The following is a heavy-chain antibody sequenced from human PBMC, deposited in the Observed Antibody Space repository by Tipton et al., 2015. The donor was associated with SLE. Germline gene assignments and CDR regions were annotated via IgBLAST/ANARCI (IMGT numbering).Heavy chain of an antibody. CDR3: ARGWELFGFGELYTWFDP. Sequence: LRLSCTVSGGSISSYYWTWIRQPPGKGLEWIGYIYYTGSTNYNPSLKSRVTISVDTSKNHFSLRLSSVTAADTAVYYCARGWELFGFGELYTWFDPWGQGILVTVSS. CDR2: IYYTGST. V-gene: IGHV4-59*12. J-gene: IGHJ5*02. CDR1: GGSISSYY. D-gene: IGHD3-10*01.